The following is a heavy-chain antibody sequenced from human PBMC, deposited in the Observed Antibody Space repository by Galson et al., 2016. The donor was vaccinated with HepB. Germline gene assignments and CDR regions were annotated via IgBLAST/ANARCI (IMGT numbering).Heavy chain of an antibody. J-gene: IGHJ4*02. CDR1: GGFGFGTYA. D-gene: IGHD1-26*01. CDR3: AKVRGVIAGGSALDY. V-gene: IGHV3-23*01. CDR2: LSARGSTK. Sequence: SLRLSCAASGGFGFGTYAMTWVRQAPGRGLEWVSGLSARGSTKFYAASVEGRFTISRDNSKNTLFLEMNSLRVDDTAVYFCAKVRGVIAGGSALDYWGQGTRVTVSA.